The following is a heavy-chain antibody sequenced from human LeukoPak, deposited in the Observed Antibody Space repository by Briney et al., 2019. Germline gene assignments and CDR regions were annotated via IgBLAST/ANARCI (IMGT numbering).Heavy chain of an antibody. D-gene: IGHD3-22*01. CDR2: IYYSGST. Sequence: SETLSLTCTVSGVSIRSTSYYWGWIRQPPGKGLEWIGSIYYSGSTYYNPSLKSRVTISVDTSKNQFSLKLSSVTAADTAVYYCARQVTMIVVVNWFDPWGQGTLVTVSS. V-gene: IGHV4-39*01. J-gene: IGHJ5*02. CDR1: GVSIRSTSYY. CDR3: ARQVTMIVVVNWFDP.